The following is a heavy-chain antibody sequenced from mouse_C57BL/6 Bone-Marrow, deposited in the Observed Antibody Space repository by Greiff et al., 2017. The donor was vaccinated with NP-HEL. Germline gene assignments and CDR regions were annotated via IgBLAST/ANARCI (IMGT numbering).Heavy chain of an antibody. CDR1: GFTFSDYY. CDR2: INYDGSST. D-gene: IGHD1-1*01. Sequence: DVMLVGSEGGLVQPGSSMKLSCTASGFTFSDYYMAWVRQVPEKGLEWVANINYDGSSTYYLYSLKSRFIISRDNAKNILYLQMSSLKSEDTATYYCARDAITTVEGFAYWGQGTLVTVSA. CDR3: ARDAITTVEGFAY. V-gene: IGHV5-16*01. J-gene: IGHJ3*01.